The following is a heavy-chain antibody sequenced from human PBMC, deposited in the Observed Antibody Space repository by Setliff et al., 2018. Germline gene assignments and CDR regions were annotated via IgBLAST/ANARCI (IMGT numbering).Heavy chain of an antibody. J-gene: IGHJ6*03. Sequence: VKVSCKASGGAFSNYGITWVRQAPGQGLEWMGGIIPIFGTTTYAQKFLGRVTIITDESTTTAYMELSSLRSEDTAVYYCAREGVDSRSSTDYRYYMDVWGKGTTVTVSS. CDR2: IIPIFGTT. CDR1: GGAFSNYG. D-gene: IGHD3-22*01. CDR3: AREGVDSRSSTDYRYYMDV. V-gene: IGHV1-69*05.